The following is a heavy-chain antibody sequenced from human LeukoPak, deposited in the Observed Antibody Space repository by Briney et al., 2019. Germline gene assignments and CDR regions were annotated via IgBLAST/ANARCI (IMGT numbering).Heavy chain of an antibody. CDR2: IYHSGST. D-gene: IGHD1-26*01. CDR3: ARSTSGSFMRMFDY. J-gene: IGHJ4*02. Sequence: SQTLSLTCAVSGGSISSGGYSWSWIRQPPGKGLEWIGYIYHSGSTYYNPSLKSRVTISVDRSRNQFSLKLNSVTAADTAVYYCARSTSGSFMRMFDYWGQGTLVTVSS. CDR1: GGSISSGGYS. V-gene: IGHV4-30-2*01.